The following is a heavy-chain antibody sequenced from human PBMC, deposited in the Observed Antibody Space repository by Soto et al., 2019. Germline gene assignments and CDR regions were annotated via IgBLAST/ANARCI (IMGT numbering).Heavy chain of an antibody. J-gene: IGHJ4*02. CDR1: GFSLSTSGVG. CDR2: IYWDDNK. Sequence: QITLKESSPALVKPTQTLTLTCTFSGFSLSTSGVGVGWIRQPPGKALEWLAVIYWDDNKRYSPSLMRRLTITKDTSRSHVVLTLANMDPVDTATYFCAHITLTSDPLIDSWGQGTLVTVSS. V-gene: IGHV2-5*02. CDR3: AHITLTSDPLIDS. D-gene: IGHD3-16*01.